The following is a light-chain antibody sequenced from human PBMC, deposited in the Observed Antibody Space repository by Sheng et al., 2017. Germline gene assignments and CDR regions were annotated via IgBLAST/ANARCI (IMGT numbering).Light chain of an antibody. CDR2: DAS. Sequence: DIVLTQSPATLSLSPGERATLSCRASQSVSSYLAWYQQKPGQAPRLLIYDASNRATGIPARFSGSGSGTDFTLTISSLEPEDFAVYYCQQRSNWPPITFGQGTRLVIK. V-gene: IGKV3-11*01. CDR1: QSVSSY. CDR3: QQRSNWPPIT. J-gene: IGKJ5*01.